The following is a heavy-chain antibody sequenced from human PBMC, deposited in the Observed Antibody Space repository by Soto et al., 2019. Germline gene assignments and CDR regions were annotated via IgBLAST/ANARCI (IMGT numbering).Heavy chain of an antibody. V-gene: IGHV3-48*01. Sequence: GGSLRLSCAASGFTFSTYSMNWVRQAPGKGLDWVSYISSSSTIFYTDSVKGRFTVSRDNAKNSLYLQMNSLRAEDTAVYYCAKAPYYDSSGYYYVTYYFDYWGQGTLVTVSS. CDR2: ISSSSTI. D-gene: IGHD3-22*01. CDR3: AKAPYYDSSGYYYVTYYFDY. J-gene: IGHJ4*02. CDR1: GFTFSTYS.